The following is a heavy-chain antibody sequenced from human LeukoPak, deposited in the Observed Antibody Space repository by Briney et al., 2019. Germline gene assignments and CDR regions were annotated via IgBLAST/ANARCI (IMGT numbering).Heavy chain of an antibody. Sequence: GESLKISCKGSGYSFTGYWISWARQMPGKGLEWMGRIDPSDSYTNYSPSFQGHVTISADKSISTAYLQWSSLKASDTAMYYCARIGGREENYFDYWGQGTLVTVSS. CDR3: ARIGGREENYFDY. D-gene: IGHD2-15*01. V-gene: IGHV5-10-1*01. CDR2: IDPSDSYT. CDR1: GYSFTGYW. J-gene: IGHJ4*02.